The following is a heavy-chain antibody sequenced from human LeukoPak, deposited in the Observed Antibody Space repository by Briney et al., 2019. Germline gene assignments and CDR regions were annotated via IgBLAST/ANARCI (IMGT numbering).Heavy chain of an antibody. CDR1: GASISTSSYY. Sequence: PSETLSLTCTVSGASISTSSYYWGWIRQPPGKGLEWIGNIYYSGSTFYNPSLKSRVTISVDTSKNQFSLKLSSVTAADTAVYLCARGGSGWYSWFDPWGQGTLVTVSS. J-gene: IGHJ5*02. D-gene: IGHD6-19*01. V-gene: IGHV4-39*01. CDR2: IYYSGST. CDR3: ARGGSGWYSWFDP.